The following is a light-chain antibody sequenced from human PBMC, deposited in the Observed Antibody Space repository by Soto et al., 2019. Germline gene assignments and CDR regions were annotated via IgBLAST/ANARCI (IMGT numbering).Light chain of an antibody. CDR3: QQYYTYPYT. Sequence: DIQMTQSPSSLSASVGNRVTITRRASQGISNYLVWLQQKPGKAPKSLIYAASRLRSGVPSKFSGSGSGTEFTLTISSLQPEDFATYYCQQYYTYPYTFGQGTRLEIK. CDR2: AAS. CDR1: QGISNY. J-gene: IGKJ5*01. V-gene: IGKV1-16*02.